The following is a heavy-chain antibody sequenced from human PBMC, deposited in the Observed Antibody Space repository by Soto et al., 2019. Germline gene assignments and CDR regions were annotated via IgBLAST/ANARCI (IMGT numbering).Heavy chain of an antibody. Sequence: LRLSCAASGFTFSSSGMHWVRQAPGKGLEWVAIIWYDGSKKYYADSVKGRFTISRDNSKNTVYLQVNSLRIEDTAVYYCARRLTTTVTAMGYWGQGTPVTVSS. CDR2: IWYDGSKK. J-gene: IGHJ4*02. D-gene: IGHD2-21*02. V-gene: IGHV3-33*01. CDR3: ARRLTTTVTAMGY. CDR1: GFTFSSSG.